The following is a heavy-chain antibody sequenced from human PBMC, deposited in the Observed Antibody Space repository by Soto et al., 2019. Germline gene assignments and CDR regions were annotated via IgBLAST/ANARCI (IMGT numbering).Heavy chain of an antibody. V-gene: IGHV5-10-1*01. CDR3: ANPGGEVVVAATPDYYYYGMDV. CDR2: IDPGDSVT. CDR1: GYSLTNIW. Sequence: GESLKISCKGSGYSLTNIWIHWVRQMPGKGLEWMGRIDPGDSVTTYNPSFQGHVTMSADKSINTAYLQWSSLRAEDTAVYYCANPGGEVVVAATPDYYYYGMDVWGQGTTVTVSS. D-gene: IGHD2-15*01. J-gene: IGHJ6*02.